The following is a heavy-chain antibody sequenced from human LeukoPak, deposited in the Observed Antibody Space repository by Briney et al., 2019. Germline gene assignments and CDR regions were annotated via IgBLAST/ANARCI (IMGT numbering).Heavy chain of an antibody. CDR3: AKDSRVQQLVLLHWFDP. Sequence: GGSLRLSCAASGFTFSSYAMSWVRQAPGKGLEWVSAISGSGGSTYYADSVKGRFTISRDNSKNTLYLQMNSLRAEDTAVYYCAKDSRVQQLVLLHWFDPWGQGTLVTVS. CDR1: GFTFSSYA. V-gene: IGHV3-23*01. J-gene: IGHJ5*02. D-gene: IGHD6-13*01. CDR2: ISGSGGST.